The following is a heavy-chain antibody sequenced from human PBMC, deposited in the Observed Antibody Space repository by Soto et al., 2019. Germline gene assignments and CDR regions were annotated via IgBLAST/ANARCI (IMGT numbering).Heavy chain of an antibody. V-gene: IGHV1-58*01. CDR2: IVVDTEKT. D-gene: IGHD1-1*01. CDR1: GLTFSNFI. CDR3: AAAGPGGYWNM. Sequence: GASVKVSCKASGLTFSNFIVQWVRQTRGQRLEWIGWIVVDTEKTDYTQKFQGRVTITKDLSTKTAYMEMTSLRLDDTAVYYCAAAGPGGYWNMWGQGTRVTVSS. J-gene: IGHJ4*02.